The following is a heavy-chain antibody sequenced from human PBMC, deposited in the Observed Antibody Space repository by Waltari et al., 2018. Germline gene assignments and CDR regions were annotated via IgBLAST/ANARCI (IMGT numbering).Heavy chain of an antibody. Sequence: QVQLVQSGAEVKKPGSSVKVSCKASGGTFSSYAISWVRQAPGQGRGWMGGSSPVFGAANYAQKCQGRVTITADESTSTAYMELSSLRSEDTAVYYCARVEGSYYYDSSGYQNWFDPWGQGTLVTVSS. D-gene: IGHD3-22*01. CDR3: ARVEGSYYYDSSGYQNWFDP. J-gene: IGHJ5*02. V-gene: IGHV1-69*12. CDR1: GGTFSSYA. CDR2: SSPVFGAA.